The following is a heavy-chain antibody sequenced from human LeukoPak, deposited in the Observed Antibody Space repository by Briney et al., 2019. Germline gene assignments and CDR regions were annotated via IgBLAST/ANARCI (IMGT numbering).Heavy chain of an antibody. CDR1: GYTFTNYY. CDR2: INPNGGST. CDR3: ARGTYYYVNS. D-gene: IGHD1-26*01. Sequence: GASVKVSCKASGYTFTNYYMHWVRQAPGQRPEWVGIINPNGGSTTYAQKFQGRVTMTRDVSTSTVYMDLSSLRFEDTAVYYCARGTYYYVNSWGQGTLVTVSS. J-gene: IGHJ4*02. V-gene: IGHV1-46*01.